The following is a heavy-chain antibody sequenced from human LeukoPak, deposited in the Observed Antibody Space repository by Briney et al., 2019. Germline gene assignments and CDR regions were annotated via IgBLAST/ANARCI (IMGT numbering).Heavy chain of an antibody. J-gene: IGHJ6*03. CDR2: ISWDGGST. Sequence: GGSLRLSCAASGFTFSSYEMNWVRQAPGKGLEWVSLISWDGGSTYYADSVKGRFTISRDNSKNSLYLQMNSLRTEDTALYYCAKDSTPLVPARGEDYMDVWAKGPRSPSP. D-gene: IGHD2-2*01. CDR1: GFTFSSYE. V-gene: IGHV3-43*02. CDR3: AKDSTPLVPARGEDYMDV.